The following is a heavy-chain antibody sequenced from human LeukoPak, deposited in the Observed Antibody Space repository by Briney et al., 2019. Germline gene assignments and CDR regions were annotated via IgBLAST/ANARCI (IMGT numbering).Heavy chain of an antibody. D-gene: IGHD6-13*01. CDR2: INPNSGGT. V-gene: IGHV1-2*02. J-gene: IGHJ4*02. Sequence: ASVTVSCKASGYTFTDYYMHWVRQTPGQGLEWMGWINPNSGGTNYAQKSQGRVTMTRDTSISTAYMELSRLRSDDTAVYYCARKTSSSWYDYWGQGTLVTVSS. CDR1: GYTFTDYY. CDR3: ARKTSSSWYDY.